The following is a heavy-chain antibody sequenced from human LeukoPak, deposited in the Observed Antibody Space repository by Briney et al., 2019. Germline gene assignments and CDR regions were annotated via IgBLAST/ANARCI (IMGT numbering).Heavy chain of an antibody. CDR2: INPTAGTT. V-gene: IGHV1-46*01. D-gene: IGHD2-2*01. Sequence: ASVKVSCKASGYTFTTYYMHWVRQAPGQGLEWLGLINPTAGTTTYAQKFQGRVAMTRDTSTSTVYMELSSLTSEDTAVYYCARDWGYCSSTSCPWVYGMDVWGQGTTVTVS. J-gene: IGHJ6*02. CDR3: ARDWGYCSSTSCPWVYGMDV. CDR1: GYTFTTYY.